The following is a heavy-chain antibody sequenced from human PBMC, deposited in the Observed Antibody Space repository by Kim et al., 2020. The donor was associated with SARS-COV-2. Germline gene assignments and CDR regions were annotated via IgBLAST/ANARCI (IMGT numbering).Heavy chain of an antibody. D-gene: IGHD3-3*01. CDR3: GRALNYDFWGGYSGWWGFEY. Sequence: GGSLRLSCAASGFTFSSYSMHWVRQAPGKGLEWVAVISDDGSNKYYADSVQGRFTISRDNSKNTLYLQMNSLRAEDTAVYYCGRALNYDFWGGYSGWWGFEYWGEGTLWTVSS. CDR2: ISDDGSNK. CDR1: GFTFSSYS. V-gene: IGHV3-30-3*01. J-gene: IGHJ4*02.